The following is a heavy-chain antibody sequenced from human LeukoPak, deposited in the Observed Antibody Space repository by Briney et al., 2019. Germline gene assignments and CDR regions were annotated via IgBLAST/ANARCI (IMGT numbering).Heavy chain of an antibody. V-gene: IGHV3-66*01. CDR3: AREGVRGNWYFDL. CDR2: IYSAGST. Sequence: AGGSLRPSCAVSGFTVSTNYMNWVRQAPGKGLEWVSVIYSAGSTYYADSVKGRFTISRDNSKNTLYLQMNNLRAEDTAVYYCAREGVRGNWYFDLWGRGTLVTVSS. J-gene: IGHJ2*01. CDR1: GFTVSTNY. D-gene: IGHD1-14*01.